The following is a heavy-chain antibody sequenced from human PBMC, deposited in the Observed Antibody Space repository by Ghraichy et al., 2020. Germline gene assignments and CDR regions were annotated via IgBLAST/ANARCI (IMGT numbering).Heavy chain of an antibody. CDR2: IRYDGGNE. CDR1: GLTLRSYG. V-gene: IGHV3-30*02. J-gene: IGHJ3*01. CDR3: AKVSTSYSGSSLWRTAFDV. Sequence: GGSLRLSCAASGLTLRSYGMHWVRQAPGKGLEWVAFIRYDGGNEYYADSVKGRFTISRDNSKNTLYLQMNSLRPEDTAVYYCAKVSTSYSGSSLWRTAFDVWVQGTMVTVSS. D-gene: IGHD1-26*01.